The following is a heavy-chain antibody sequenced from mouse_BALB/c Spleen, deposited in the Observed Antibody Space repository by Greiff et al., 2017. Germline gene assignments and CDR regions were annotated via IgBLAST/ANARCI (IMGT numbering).Heavy chain of an antibody. Sequence: EVQLQESGTVLARPGASVKMSCKASGFTFTSYWMHWVQQRPGPGLEWIGAIYPGNSDTSYNQKFKGKAKLTAVTSTSTAYMEISSLTNEDSAVYYCTRSGGNYPAWFAYWGQGTLVTVSA. V-gene: IGHV1-5*01. CDR3: TRSGGNYPAWFAY. CDR2: IYPGNSDT. J-gene: IGHJ3*01. CDR1: GFTFTSYW. D-gene: IGHD2-1*01.